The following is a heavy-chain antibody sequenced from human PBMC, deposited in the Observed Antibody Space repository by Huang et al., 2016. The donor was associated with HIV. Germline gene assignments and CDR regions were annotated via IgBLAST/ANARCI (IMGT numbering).Heavy chain of an antibody. J-gene: IGHJ4*02. D-gene: IGHD6-13*01. CDR2: IYYSGGT. V-gene: IGHV4-39*01. CDR3: ARRRGSSSWYYFDY. Sequence: QLQLQESGPGLVKPSETLSLTCTVSSGSFSTSSNYWGWIRQPPGKGLEWIGRIYYSGGTYYNPSLKSRVTMSVDTSKNQFSLKVRSVTAADTAVYYCARRRGSSSWYYFDYWGQGTLVTVSS. CDR1: SGSFSTSSNY.